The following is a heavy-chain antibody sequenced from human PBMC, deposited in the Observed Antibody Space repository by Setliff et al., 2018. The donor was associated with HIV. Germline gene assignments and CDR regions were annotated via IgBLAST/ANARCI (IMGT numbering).Heavy chain of an antibody. Sequence: SETLSLTCTVSGGSISSYYWSWIRQPPGKGLEGIGYIYSTGSTKYNPSLKGRVTISLDTSKSQFSLKLTSVAAADTAVYYCARENYYVTEYWGQGTLVTVSS. D-gene: IGHD3-10*02. CDR2: IYSTGST. V-gene: IGHV4-59*01. J-gene: IGHJ4*02. CDR3: ARENYYVTEY. CDR1: GGSISSYY.